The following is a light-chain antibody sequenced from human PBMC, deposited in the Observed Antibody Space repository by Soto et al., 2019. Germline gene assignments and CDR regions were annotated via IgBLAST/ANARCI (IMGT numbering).Light chain of an antibody. CDR1: QSVSSNH. V-gene: IGKV3-20*01. Sequence: EIVMTQSPATLSVSPGERATFSCRASQSVSSNHLAWYQQKPGQAPRLLIYGASSRATGIPDRFSGSGSGTDFTLTISRLEPEDFAVYYCQQYGTSPWTFGQGTKVDIK. J-gene: IGKJ1*01. CDR2: GAS. CDR3: QQYGTSPWT.